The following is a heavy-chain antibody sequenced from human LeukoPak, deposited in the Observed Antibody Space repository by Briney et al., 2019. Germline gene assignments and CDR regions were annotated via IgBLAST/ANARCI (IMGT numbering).Heavy chain of an antibody. J-gene: IGHJ4*02. Sequence: SETLSLTCTVSGGSISSYYWSWIRQPPGKGLEWIGYIYYSGSTNYNPSLKSRVTISVDTSKNQFSLKLSSVTAADTAVYYCARGYYDSSGYPRTHDYYFDYWGQGTLVTVSS. D-gene: IGHD3-22*01. CDR2: IYYSGST. CDR1: GGSISSYY. V-gene: IGHV4-59*01. CDR3: ARGYYDSSGYPRTHDYYFDY.